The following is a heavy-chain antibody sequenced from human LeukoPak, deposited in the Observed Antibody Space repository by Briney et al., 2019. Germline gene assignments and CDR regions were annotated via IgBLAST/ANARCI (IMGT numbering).Heavy chain of an antibody. CDR2: ISSNGGST. D-gene: IGHD3-9*01. V-gene: IGHV3-64*01. CDR3: ARGNTLTGYSRY. Sequence: GGSLRLSCAASGFTFSSYAMRWVRQPPGKGLEYVSGISSNGGSTYYANSVKGRFTISRDNAKNTVYLQMGSLRAEDMAVYYCARGNTLTGYSRYWGQGTLVTVSS. J-gene: IGHJ4*02. CDR1: GFTFSSYA.